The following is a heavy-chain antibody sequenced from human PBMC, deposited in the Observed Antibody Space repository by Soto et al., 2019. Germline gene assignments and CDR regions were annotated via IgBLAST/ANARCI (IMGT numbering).Heavy chain of an antibody. D-gene: IGHD6-13*01. Sequence: SETLSLTCTVSGGSISSYYWSWIRQPPGKGLEWIGYIYYSGSTNYNPSLKSRVTISVDTSKNQFSLKLSSVTAADTAVYYCERSYQKGRGYSSSWYFAFDIWGQGTMVTVSS. CDR3: ERSYQKGRGYSSSWYFAFDI. CDR1: GGSISSYY. J-gene: IGHJ3*02. V-gene: IGHV4-59*01. CDR2: IYYSGST.